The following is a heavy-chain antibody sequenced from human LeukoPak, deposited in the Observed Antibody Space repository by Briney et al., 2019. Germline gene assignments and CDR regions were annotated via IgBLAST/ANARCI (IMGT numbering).Heavy chain of an antibody. Sequence: SETLSLTCTVPVGPLRCYYWSWIPQTPAKGVEWIGYIYYSGSTNYNPSLKSRVTISVDTSKNQFSLRLNSVTAADAAVYFCAGGDGFHHLQYWGQGTLVTVSS. V-gene: IGHV4-59*01. CDR2: IYYSGST. J-gene: IGHJ4*02. D-gene: IGHD3-10*01. CDR3: AGGDGFHHLQY. CDR1: VGPLRCYY.